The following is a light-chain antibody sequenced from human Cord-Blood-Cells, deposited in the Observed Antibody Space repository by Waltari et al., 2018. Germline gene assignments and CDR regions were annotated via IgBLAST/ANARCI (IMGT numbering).Light chain of an antibody. J-gene: IGKJ3*01. Sequence: EIVLAQSQATLSLSPGERASLSGRARQSVSSNLAWYQQKPGQAPRLLIYDAPNRATGIPARFRGSGSGTDFAFTISSIEPEDFAVYYWQQRSNWPTIFTFGPGTKVDIK. CDR1: QSVSSN. CDR2: DAP. V-gene: IGKV3-11*01. CDR3: QQRSNWPTIFT.